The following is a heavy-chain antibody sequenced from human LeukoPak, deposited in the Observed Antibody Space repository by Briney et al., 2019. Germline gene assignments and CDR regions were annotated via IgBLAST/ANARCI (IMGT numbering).Heavy chain of an antibody. J-gene: IGHJ3*02. D-gene: IGHD4-17*01. CDR3: AGLHDYGDYRGAFDI. CDR2: IYYTGST. CDR1: GGSISSYY. Sequence: PSETLSLTCTVSGGSISSYYWSWIRQPPGKGLESIGYIYYTGSTNSNPSLKSRVTISVDRSKNQFSLNLTSVTAADTAVYYCAGLHDYGDYRGAFDIWGQGTMVTVSS. V-gene: IGHV4-59*01.